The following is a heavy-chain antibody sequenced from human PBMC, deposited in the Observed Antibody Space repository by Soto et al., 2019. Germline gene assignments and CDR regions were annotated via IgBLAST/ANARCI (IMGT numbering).Heavy chain of an antibody. D-gene: IGHD3-22*01. CDR3: ARDPAYYDSSAQSGY. V-gene: IGHV1-69*13. Sequence: SVKVSCKASGGTFSSYAISWVRQAPGQGLEWMGGIIPIFGTANYAQKFQGRVTITADESTSTAYMELSSLRSEDTAVYYCARDPAYYDSSAQSGYWGQGTLVTVSS. CDR1: GGTFSSYA. CDR2: IIPIFGTA. J-gene: IGHJ4*02.